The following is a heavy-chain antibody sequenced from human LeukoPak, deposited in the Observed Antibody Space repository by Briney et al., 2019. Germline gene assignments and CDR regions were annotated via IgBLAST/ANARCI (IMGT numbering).Heavy chain of an antibody. Sequence: GGSLRLSCTASGFTFGDYAMSWVRQAPGKGLEWVGFIRSKAYGGTTEYAASVKGRFTISRDDSKSIAYLQMNSLKTEDTAVYYCTRAPTRYSSSWYANYWGQGTLVTVSS. V-gene: IGHV3-49*04. CDR3: TRAPTRYSSSWYANY. CDR2: IRSKAYGGTT. J-gene: IGHJ4*02. D-gene: IGHD6-13*01. CDR1: GFTFGDYA.